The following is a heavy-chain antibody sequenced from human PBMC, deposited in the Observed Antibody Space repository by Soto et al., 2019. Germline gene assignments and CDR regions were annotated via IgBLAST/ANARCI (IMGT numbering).Heavy chain of an antibody. CDR2: MNPNSGNT. D-gene: IGHD6-13*01. CDR1: GYTFTSYD. V-gene: IGHV1-8*01. J-gene: IGHJ5*02. CDR3: TRSPPGSSFFLKWFDP. Sequence: QVQLVQSGAEVKKPGASVKVSCKASGYTFTSYDINWVRQATGQGLEWMGWMNPNSGNTDYAQKFQGRVTMTTNTSIMTAYMELSSLTSEDTAVYYCTRSPPGSSFFLKWFDPWGQGTLVTVSS.